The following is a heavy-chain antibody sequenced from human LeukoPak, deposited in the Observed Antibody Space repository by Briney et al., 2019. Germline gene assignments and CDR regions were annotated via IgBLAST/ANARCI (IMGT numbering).Heavy chain of an antibody. CDR1: GGTFSSYA. CDR3: ARETDYDILTGYYAVDY. CDR2: IIPILGIA. Sequence: ASVKVSCKASGGTFSSYAISWVRQAPGQGLEWMGRIIPILGIANYAQKFQGRVTITADKSTSTAYMELSSLRSEDTAVYYCARETDYDILTGYYAVDYWGQGTLVTVSS. D-gene: IGHD3-9*01. V-gene: IGHV1-69*04. J-gene: IGHJ4*02.